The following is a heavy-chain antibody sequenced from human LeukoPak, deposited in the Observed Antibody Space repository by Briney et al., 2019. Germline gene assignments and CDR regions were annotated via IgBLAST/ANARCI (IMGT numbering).Heavy chain of an antibody. CDR3: ARRYSSSSGYYYYYMDV. Sequence: GASVKVSCKACGYTFTGYYMHWVRQAPGQGLEWMGWINPNSGGTNYAQKFQGRVTMTRDTSISTAYMELSRLRSDDTAVYYCARRYSSSSGYYYYYMDVWGKGTTVTVSS. J-gene: IGHJ6*03. V-gene: IGHV1-2*02. CDR2: INPNSGGT. D-gene: IGHD6-6*01. CDR1: GYTFTGYY.